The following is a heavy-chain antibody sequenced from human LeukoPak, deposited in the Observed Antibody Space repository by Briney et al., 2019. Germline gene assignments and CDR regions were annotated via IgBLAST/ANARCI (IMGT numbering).Heavy chain of an antibody. V-gene: IGHV4-34*01. D-gene: IGHD6-13*01. J-gene: IGHJ4*02. CDR1: GGSFSGYY. CDR2: INHSGST. Sequence: SETLSLTCAVYGGSFSGYYWSWIRQPPGKGLEWIGEINHSGSTNYNPSLKSRVTISVDTSKNQFSLKLSSVTAADTAVYYCASGGDSSSRFDYRGQGTLVTVSS. CDR3: ASGGDSSSRFDY.